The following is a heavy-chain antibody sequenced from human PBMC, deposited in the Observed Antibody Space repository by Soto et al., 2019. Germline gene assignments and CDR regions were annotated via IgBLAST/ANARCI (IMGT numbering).Heavy chain of an antibody. V-gene: IGHV4-59*01. Sequence: SETLSLTCTVSGGSISSYYWSWIRQPPGKGLEWIGYIYYSGSTNYNPSLKSRVTISVDTSKNQFSLKLSSVTAADTAVYYCARGRSSSWYYLFDPWGQGTLVTVSS. CDR2: IYYSGST. J-gene: IGHJ5*02. D-gene: IGHD6-13*01. CDR1: GGSISSYY. CDR3: ARGRSSSWYYLFDP.